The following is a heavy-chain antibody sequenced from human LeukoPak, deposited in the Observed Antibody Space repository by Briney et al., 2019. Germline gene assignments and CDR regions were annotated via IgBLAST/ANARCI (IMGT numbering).Heavy chain of an antibody. CDR1: GYTLTELS. CDR3: ATAGGSGWYRDDAFDI. D-gene: IGHD6-19*01. Sequence: GASVKVSCKVSGYTLTELSMHWVRQAPGKGLEWMGGFDPEDGETIYAQKFQGRVTMTEDTSTDTAYMELSSLRSEDTAVYYCATAGGSGWYRDDAFDIWGQGTMVTVSS. V-gene: IGHV1-24*01. CDR2: FDPEDGET. J-gene: IGHJ3*02.